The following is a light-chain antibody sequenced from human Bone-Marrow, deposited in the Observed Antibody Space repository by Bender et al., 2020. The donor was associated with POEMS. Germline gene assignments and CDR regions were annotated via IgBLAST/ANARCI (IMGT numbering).Light chain of an antibody. V-gene: IGLV3-25*03. CDR1: ELATQY. Sequence: AARITCSGDELATQYGYWYQQKAGQAPVVVIYKDTERPSGIPERFSGSISGTMATLTISGVQAEDEADYYCQSVDTSATYRIFGGGTKLTVL. J-gene: IGLJ2*01. CDR2: KDT. CDR3: QSVDTSATYRI.